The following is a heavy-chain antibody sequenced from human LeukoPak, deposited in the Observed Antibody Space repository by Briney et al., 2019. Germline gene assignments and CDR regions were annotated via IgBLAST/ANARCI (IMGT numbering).Heavy chain of an antibody. CDR2: ISYDGKNK. J-gene: IGHJ6*04. V-gene: IGHV3-30*04. D-gene: IGHD2-15*01. CDR3: ARDRDRDIIGDGMDV. CDR1: GFTFSNYA. Sequence: GGSLRLSCAASGFTFSNYAMYWVRQAPVKGLEWVAVISYDGKNKYSAESVNARFTISRDNSKNTLYLQMNSLRAEDTAIYYCARDRDRDIIGDGMDVWGKGTTVTVSS.